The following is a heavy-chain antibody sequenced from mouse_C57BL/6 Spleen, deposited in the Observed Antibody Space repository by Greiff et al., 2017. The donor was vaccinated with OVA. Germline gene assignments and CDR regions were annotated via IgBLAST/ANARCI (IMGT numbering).Heavy chain of an antibody. D-gene: IGHD2-3*01. CDR1: GYTFTSYW. V-gene: IGHV1-53*01. CDR2: INPSNGGT. CDR3: AREKLYDGYYWYFDV. Sequence: QVQLQQPGTELVKPGASVKLSCKASGYTFTSYWMHWVKQRPGQGLEWIGNINPSNGGTNYNEKFKSKATLTVDKSSSTAYMQLSSLTSEDSAVYYCAREKLYDGYYWYFDVWGTGTTVTGSS. J-gene: IGHJ1*03.